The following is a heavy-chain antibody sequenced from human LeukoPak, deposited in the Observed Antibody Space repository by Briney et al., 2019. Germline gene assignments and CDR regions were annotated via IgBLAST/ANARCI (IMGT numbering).Heavy chain of an antibody. Sequence: ASVKVSCKASGYTFTSYGISGVRQAPGQGLEWMGWISAYNGNTNYAQKLQGRVTMTTDTSTSTAYMELRSLRSDDTAVYYCATRIAVAGTLDYWGQGTLVTVSS. CDR2: ISAYNGNT. V-gene: IGHV1-18*01. D-gene: IGHD6-19*01. CDR3: ATRIAVAGTLDY. J-gene: IGHJ4*02. CDR1: GYTFTSYG.